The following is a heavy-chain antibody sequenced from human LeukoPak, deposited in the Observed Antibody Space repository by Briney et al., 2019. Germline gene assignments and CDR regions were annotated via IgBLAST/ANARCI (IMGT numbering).Heavy chain of an antibody. CDR3: ARDFAGVWSAFDI. V-gene: IGHV1-18*01. CDR2: ISAYNGNT. J-gene: IGHJ3*02. Sequence: ASVKVSCKASGYTFTSYGISWVRQAPGQGLEWMGWISAYNGNTNYAQKFQGRVTMTRDTSISTAYMELSRLRSDDTAVYYCARDFAGVWSAFDIWGQGTMVTVSS. D-gene: IGHD2-21*01. CDR1: GYTFTSYG.